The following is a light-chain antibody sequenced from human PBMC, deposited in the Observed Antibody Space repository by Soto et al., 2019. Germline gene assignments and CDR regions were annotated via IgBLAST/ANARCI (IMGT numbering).Light chain of an antibody. Sequence: EIVLTQSPGTLSLSPGERATLSCRASQSVSNYLAWYQQKPGQAPRLLIYAASNRATGIPARFSGSGSGTDFTLTISSLEPEDFAVYFCQQYGPSLTFGQGTRLEIK. CDR2: AAS. CDR1: QSVSNY. CDR3: QQYGPSLT. J-gene: IGKJ5*01. V-gene: IGKV3-11*01.